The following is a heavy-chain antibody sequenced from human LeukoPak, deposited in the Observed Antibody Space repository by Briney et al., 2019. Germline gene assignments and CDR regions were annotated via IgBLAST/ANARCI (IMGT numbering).Heavy chain of an antibody. D-gene: IGHD5-18*01. Sequence: PGGSLRLSCAASGFTFSSYGMHWVRQAPGKGLEWVAVIWYDGSNKYYADSVKGRFTISRDNSKNTLYLQMNSLRAEDTAVYYCARGRHSYGYYYYGMDVWGQGTTVTVSS. CDR3: ARGRHSYGYYYYGMDV. CDR1: GFTFSSYG. V-gene: IGHV3-33*01. CDR2: IWYDGSNK. J-gene: IGHJ6*02.